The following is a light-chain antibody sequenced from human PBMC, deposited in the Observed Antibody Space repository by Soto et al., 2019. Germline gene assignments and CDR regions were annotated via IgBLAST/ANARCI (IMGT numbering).Light chain of an antibody. Sequence: EIVITQSPYTLSVSPGETATLSCRASQTVSRSLAWYQHKPGQAPRLLIYGASARATGVPARFSGSGSGTAFTHPISSLQSEDFAVYYCQQYDSWPPSFTFGQGTKLEIK. V-gene: IGKV3-15*01. J-gene: IGKJ2*01. CDR2: GAS. CDR1: QTVSRS. CDR3: QQYDSWPPSFT.